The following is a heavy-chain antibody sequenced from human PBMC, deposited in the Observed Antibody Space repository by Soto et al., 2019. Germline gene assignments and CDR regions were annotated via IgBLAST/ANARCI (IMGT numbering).Heavy chain of an antibody. D-gene: IGHD3-9*01. V-gene: IGHV1-2*04. J-gene: IGHJ4*02. CDR1: GYTFTCYY. CDR3: ARQNYDILTGYDY. Sequence: ASVKVSCKASGYTFTCYYMHWVRQAPGQGLEWMGWINPNSGGTNYAQKFQGWVTMTRDTSISTAYMELSRLRSDDTAVYYCARQNYDILTGYDYWGQGTLVTVSS. CDR2: INPNSGGT.